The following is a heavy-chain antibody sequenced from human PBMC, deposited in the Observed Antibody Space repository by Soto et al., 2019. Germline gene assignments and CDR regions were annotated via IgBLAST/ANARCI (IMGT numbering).Heavy chain of an antibody. J-gene: IGHJ4*02. Sequence: QVQLVQSGAEVKKPGASVKVSCKASGYTFTNYDINWVRQATGQGLEWMGWMNPNSGNTGYAQKFQGRISMTRNTSISTAYMELSSLRSEDTAVYYCARGYYYGSGSSPDYWGQGTLVTVSS. V-gene: IGHV1-8*01. CDR1: GYTFTNYD. CDR2: MNPNSGNT. D-gene: IGHD3-10*01. CDR3: ARGYYYGSGSSPDY.